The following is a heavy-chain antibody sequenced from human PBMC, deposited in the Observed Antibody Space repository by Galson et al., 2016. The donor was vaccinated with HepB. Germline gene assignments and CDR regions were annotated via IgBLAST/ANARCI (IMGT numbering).Heavy chain of an antibody. CDR3: AKGYGLWDY. J-gene: IGHJ4*02. CDR1: GFIFSRYA. CDR2: ISKSGDYT. V-gene: IGHV3-23*01. Sequence: SLRLSCAASGFIFSRYAMSWVRQAPGKGLEWVSAISKSGDYTYYADSVKGRFTISRDNSNNTLYLQMNSLRAEDTAVYYCAKGYGLWDYWGQGTLVTVSS. D-gene: IGHD5-18*01.